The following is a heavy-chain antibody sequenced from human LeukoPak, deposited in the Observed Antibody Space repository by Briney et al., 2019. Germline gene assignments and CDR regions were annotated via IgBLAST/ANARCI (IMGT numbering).Heavy chain of an antibody. CDR1: GFALSSHW. Sequence: GGSLRLSCAASGFALSSHWMTWVRQVPGRGPEWVANVNRDGSETYYLDSVKGRFTISRDNAKNSLYLQMNSLRAEDTAVYYCARDRPGGYYDFWKYFDYWGQGTLVTVSS. V-gene: IGHV3-7*01. D-gene: IGHD3-3*01. CDR3: ARDRPGGYYDFWKYFDY. J-gene: IGHJ4*02. CDR2: VNRDGSET.